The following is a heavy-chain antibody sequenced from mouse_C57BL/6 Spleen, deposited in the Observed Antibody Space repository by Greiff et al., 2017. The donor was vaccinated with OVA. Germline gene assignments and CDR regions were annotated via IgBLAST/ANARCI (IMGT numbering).Heavy chain of an antibody. J-gene: IGHJ3*01. CDR1: GFNIKDYY. CDR3: ARSAYGNYAWFAY. CDR2: IDPEDGET. Sequence: VQLQQSGVELVKPGASVKLSCTASGFNIKDYYMHWVKQRTEQGLEWIGRIDPEDGETKYAPKFQGKATITADTSSNTPYMQLSSLTSEDTAVYYCARSAYGNYAWFAYWGQGTLVTVSA. D-gene: IGHD2-10*02. V-gene: IGHV14-2*01.